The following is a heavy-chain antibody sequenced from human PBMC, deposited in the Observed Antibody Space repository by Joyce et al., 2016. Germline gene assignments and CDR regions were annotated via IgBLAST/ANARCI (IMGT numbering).Heavy chain of an antibody. CDR1: GFRFNSYA. Sequence: QVQVEESVGDVVQPGRSLRLSCSASGFRFNSYAMHWVRQAPGKGLEVGAGISYDGSDTGYVDSVKGRFTISRDNSKSTVFLQMNSLRPEDTSMYYCAKDSGRCIGTSCAYIYYYMDVWGKGTTVTVSS. V-gene: IGHV3-30*18. D-gene: IGHD2-2*01. CDR2: ISYDGSDT. J-gene: IGHJ6*03. CDR3: AKDSGRCIGTSCAYIYYYMDV.